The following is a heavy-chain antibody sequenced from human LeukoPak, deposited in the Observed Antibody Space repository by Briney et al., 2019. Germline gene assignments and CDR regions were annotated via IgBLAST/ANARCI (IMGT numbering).Heavy chain of an antibody. V-gene: IGHV3-64*01. D-gene: IGHD3-22*01. CDR2: ISSNGGST. CDR3: ARALTFYYSDAFDI. Sequence: GGSLRLSCAASGFTFSNFAMHWVRQAPGKGLEHLSVISSNGGSTDYANSVKGRVTISRDNPKNTLYLQLVSLRADDMAVYYCARALTFYYSDAFDIWGQGTMVTVSS. CDR1: GFTFSNFA. J-gene: IGHJ3*02.